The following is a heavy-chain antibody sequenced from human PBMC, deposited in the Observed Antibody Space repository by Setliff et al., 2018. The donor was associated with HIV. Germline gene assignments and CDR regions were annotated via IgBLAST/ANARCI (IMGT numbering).Heavy chain of an antibody. J-gene: IGHJ3*02. V-gene: IGHV1-69*10. Sequence: KISCKGSGYSFTNYWIAWVRQAPGQRLEWMGGIILILGIPNYAQRFQGRVTITADKSTTTVYMELSSLGSEDTAVYYCARGQTTNNIKAEAFDIWGQGTLVTVSS. CDR3: ARGQTTNNIKAEAFDI. CDR2: IILILGIP. D-gene: IGHD1-20*01. CDR1: GYSFTNYW.